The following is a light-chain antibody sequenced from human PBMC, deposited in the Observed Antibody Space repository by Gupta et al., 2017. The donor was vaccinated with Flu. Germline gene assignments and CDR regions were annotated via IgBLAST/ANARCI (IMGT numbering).Light chain of an antibody. V-gene: IGKV1-17*01. CDR1: QGIGID. J-gene: IGKJ1*01. CDR2: GAS. Sequence: DIQMTQSPSSLSASVGDRVTITCRASQGIGIDLSWYQQKPGTAPKRLISGASNLESGVPSRFSGGGSGTTFTLTISSLRPEDFATYYCRQHNYYEWTFGQGTKVDIK. CDR3: RQHNYYEWT.